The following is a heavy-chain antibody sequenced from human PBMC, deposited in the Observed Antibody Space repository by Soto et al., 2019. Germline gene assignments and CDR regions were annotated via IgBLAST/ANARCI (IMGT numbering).Heavy chain of an antibody. Sequence: SETLSLTCTVSGGSISSYYWSWIRQPPGKGLEWIGSIYYSGSTYYNPSLKSRVTISVDTSKNQFSLKLSSVTAADTAVYYCAGEMVVLRFLEWLLEWFDPWGQGTLVTVSS. CDR3: AGEMVVLRFLEWLLEWFDP. CDR1: GGSISSYY. J-gene: IGHJ5*02. V-gene: IGHV4-4*08. D-gene: IGHD3-3*01. CDR2: IYYSGST.